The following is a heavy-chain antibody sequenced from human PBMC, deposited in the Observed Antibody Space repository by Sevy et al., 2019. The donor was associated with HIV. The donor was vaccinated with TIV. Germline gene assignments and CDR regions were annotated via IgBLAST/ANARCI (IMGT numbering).Heavy chain of an antibody. D-gene: IGHD2-15*01. CDR3: ARGIVVVVAAMSTDAFDI. J-gene: IGHJ3*02. V-gene: IGHV3-53*01. CDR1: GFTVSSNY. Sequence: GGSLRLSCAASGFTVSSNYMSWVRQAPGKGLEWVSVIYSGGSTYYEDSVKGRFTISSDNSKNTLYLQMNSLRAEDTAVYYCARGIVVVVAAMSTDAFDIWGQGTMVTVSS. CDR2: IYSGGST.